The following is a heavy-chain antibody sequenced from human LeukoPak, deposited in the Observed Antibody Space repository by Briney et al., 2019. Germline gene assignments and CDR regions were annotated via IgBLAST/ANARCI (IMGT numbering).Heavy chain of an antibody. CDR2: ISGSGGST. CDR3: ASAVDYYDSSGYYFSLASRAFDI. D-gene: IGHD3-22*01. Sequence: GGSLRLSCAASGFTFSSYGMSWVRQAPGKGLEWVSAISGSGGSTYYADSVKGRFTISRDNSKNTLYLQMNSLRAEDTAVYYCASAVDYYDSSGYYFSLASRAFDIRGQGTMVTVSS. V-gene: IGHV3-23*01. J-gene: IGHJ3*02. CDR1: GFTFSSYG.